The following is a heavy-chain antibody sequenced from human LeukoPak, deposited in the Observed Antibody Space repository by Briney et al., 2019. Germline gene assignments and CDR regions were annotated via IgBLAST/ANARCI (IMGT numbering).Heavy chain of an antibody. J-gene: IGHJ4*02. CDR2: IYYSGST. D-gene: IGHD4-17*01. Sequence: SETLSLTCTVSGGSISSSSYYWGWIRQPPGKGLGWIGSIYYSGSTYYNPSLKSRVTISVDTSKNQFSLKLSSVTAADTAVYYCARVSDGDYVRGYFDYWGQGTLVTVSS. CDR1: GGSISSSSYY. V-gene: IGHV4-39*07. CDR3: ARVSDGDYVRGYFDY.